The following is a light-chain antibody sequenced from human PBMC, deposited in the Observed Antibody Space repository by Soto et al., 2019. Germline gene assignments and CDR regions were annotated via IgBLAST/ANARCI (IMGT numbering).Light chain of an antibody. CDR1: QSVSID. Sequence: EIVMTQSPDTLSVSPGERATLSCRASQSVSIDLAWYQQTPGQAPRLLIYGASTRATGIPDRFSGSGSGTDFTLTISRLEPEDFAVYFCQQYGNSPLTFGGGTKVDIK. CDR3: QQYGNSPLT. V-gene: IGKV3-20*01. CDR2: GAS. J-gene: IGKJ4*01.